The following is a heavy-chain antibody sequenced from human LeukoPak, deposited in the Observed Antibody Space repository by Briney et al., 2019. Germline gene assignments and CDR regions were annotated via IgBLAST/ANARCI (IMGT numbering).Heavy chain of an antibody. V-gene: IGHV4-38-2*02. D-gene: IGHD3-22*01. CDR1: GYSISSGYY. Sequence: PSETLSLICTVSGYSISSGYYWGWIRQSPGKGLEWIGSVSHGGNTYYSPSLKSRVTISVDRSKNQMSLKVTSVTAADAAVYYCAREVGAYYAYYYMDVWGKGTTVAVSS. J-gene: IGHJ6*03. CDR3: AREVGAYYAYYYMDV. CDR2: VSHGGNT.